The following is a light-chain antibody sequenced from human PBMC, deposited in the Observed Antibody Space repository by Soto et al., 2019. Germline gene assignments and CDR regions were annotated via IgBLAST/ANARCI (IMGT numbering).Light chain of an antibody. J-gene: IGKJ2*01. Sequence: AIRMTQSPSSFSASTGDRVTITCRASQDISSYLAWYQQKPGKAPNLLIYAASTLQSGVPSRFSGSGSGTDFTLTISCLQSEDFATYYCQQYYSYPYTFGQGTKLEIK. CDR2: AAS. CDR3: QQYYSYPYT. V-gene: IGKV1-8*01. CDR1: QDISSY.